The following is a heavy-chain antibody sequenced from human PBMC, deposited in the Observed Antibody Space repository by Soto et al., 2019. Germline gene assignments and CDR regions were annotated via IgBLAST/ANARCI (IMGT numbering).Heavy chain of an antibody. CDR2: IYDSGNT. D-gene: IGHD6-13*01. V-gene: IGHV4-30-2*01. CDR1: GGSISGTTYS. Sequence: QLQLQESGSGLVKPSQTLSLTCAVSGGSISGTTYSWSWIRQPPGKGLEWIGYIYDSGNTYYNPSLKSQFSISVDRSKNPCSLKLSSVTAADTAVYYCARGQGAAAGHSNFDYWGQGALVTVSS. CDR3: ARGQGAAAGHSNFDY. J-gene: IGHJ4*02.